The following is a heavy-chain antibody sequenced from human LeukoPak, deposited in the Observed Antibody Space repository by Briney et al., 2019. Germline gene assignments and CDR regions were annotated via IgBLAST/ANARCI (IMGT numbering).Heavy chain of an antibody. CDR2: ITNSGGTT. V-gene: IGHV3-23*01. J-gene: IGHJ5*02. CDR3: AKGLDP. CDR1: GFTFSSYS. Sequence: GGSLRLSCTASGFTFSSYSMIWVRQAAGKGLEWVSVITNSGGTTYYAASVEGRFTISRDNSKNTLYLQMNSLRDEDTAVYYCAKGLDPWGQATLVTVSS.